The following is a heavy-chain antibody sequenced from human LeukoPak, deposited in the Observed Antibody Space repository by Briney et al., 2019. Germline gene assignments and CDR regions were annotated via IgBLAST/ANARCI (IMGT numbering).Heavy chain of an antibody. CDR3: ASSGIAAAGPFDY. CDR2: IYYSGST. D-gene: IGHD6-13*01. Sequence: PSETLSLTCSVSGGFNTHYYWSWIRQPPGKGLEWIGYIYYSGSTNYNPSLKSRVTISVDTSKNQFSLKLSSVTAADTAVYYCASSGIAAAGPFDYWGQGTLVTVSS. CDR1: GGFNTHYY. J-gene: IGHJ4*02. V-gene: IGHV4-59*01.